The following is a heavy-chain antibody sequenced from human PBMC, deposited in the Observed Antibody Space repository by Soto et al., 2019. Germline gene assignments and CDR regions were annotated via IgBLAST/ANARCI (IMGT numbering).Heavy chain of an antibody. V-gene: IGHV3-21*01. CDR2: ISSGSSNI. Sequence: EVLLVESGGGLVKPGGSLTLSCAGSGFAFRSYNMNWVRQPPGKGLEWVASISSGSSNIYYADSVKGRFTISRDNAKDSLYRQMDSLRAEDSAVYYCASATVVAGTFDFWGQGTMLPVSS. D-gene: IGHD4-17*01. CDR3: ASATVVAGTFDF. CDR1: GFAFRSYN. J-gene: IGHJ4*02.